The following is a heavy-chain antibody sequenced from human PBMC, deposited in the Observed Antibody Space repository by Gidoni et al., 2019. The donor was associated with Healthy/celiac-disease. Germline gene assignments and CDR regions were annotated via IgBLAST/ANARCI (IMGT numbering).Heavy chain of an antibody. J-gene: IGHJ4*02. CDR3: AKDFGTTVTYIDY. CDR1: GFTFSSYS. Sequence: EVHLLESAGGLVQPGGSLRLSCSASGFTFSSYSMSWVRQAQGKGLEWVSAISGSGGSTYYADSVKGRFTIARDNSKNTLYLQMNSLRAEDTAVYYCAKDFGTTVTYIDYWGQGTLVTVSS. V-gene: IGHV3-23*01. D-gene: IGHD4-17*01. CDR2: ISGSGGST.